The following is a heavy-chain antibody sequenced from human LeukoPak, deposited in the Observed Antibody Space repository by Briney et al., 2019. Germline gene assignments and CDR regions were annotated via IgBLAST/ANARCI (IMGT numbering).Heavy chain of an antibody. J-gene: IGHJ2*01. CDR3: AKFGVAAGTDYWYFDL. V-gene: IGHV3-30*18. CDR2: VSYDGRYR. CDR1: GFTFSSYG. Sequence: GGSLGLSRVASGFTFSSYGMYWVRQAPGKGLERVAVVSYDGRYRYYADSVKGRFTISRDNSKNTLYLQMDSLRAEDTAVYYCAKFGVAAGTDYWYFDLWGRGTLVTVSS. D-gene: IGHD6-19*01.